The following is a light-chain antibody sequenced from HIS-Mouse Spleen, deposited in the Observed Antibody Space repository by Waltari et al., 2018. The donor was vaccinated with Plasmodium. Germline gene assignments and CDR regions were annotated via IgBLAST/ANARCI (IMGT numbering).Light chain of an antibody. J-gene: IGKJ4*01. CDR1: QSVSSSY. CDR2: GAS. Sequence: EIVLTQSPGTLSLYQGERATLPCRASQSVSSSYLAWYQQKPGQAPRLLIYGASSRATGIPDRFSGSGSGTDFTLTISRLEPEDFAVYYCQQYGSSPLTFGGGTKVEIK. V-gene: IGKV3-20*01. CDR3: QQYGSSPLT.